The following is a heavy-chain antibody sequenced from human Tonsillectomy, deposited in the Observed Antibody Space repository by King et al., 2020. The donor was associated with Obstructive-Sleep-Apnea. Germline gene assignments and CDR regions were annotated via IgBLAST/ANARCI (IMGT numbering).Heavy chain of an antibody. CDR1: GYSFTNKW. D-gene: IGHD6-19*01. CDR3: ARAAIAVAGSWGIDY. J-gene: IGHJ4*02. V-gene: IGHV5-51*01. Sequence: QLVQSGAEVKKPGESLKISCKGSGYSFTNKWIIWVRQMPGKGLEWMGVIYPGDSDTRYSPSFQGQVTISVDRSISTAYLQWSSLKASDTAMYFCARAAIAVAGSWGIDYWGQGSLVTVSS. CDR2: IYPGDSDT.